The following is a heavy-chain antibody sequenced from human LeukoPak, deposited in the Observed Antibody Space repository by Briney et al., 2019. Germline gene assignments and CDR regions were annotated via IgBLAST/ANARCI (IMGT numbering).Heavy chain of an antibody. D-gene: IGHD4-11*01. CDR1: GYSISSGYY. CDR3: ARWDYSNGGFDY. CDR2: IYHSGST. J-gene: IGHJ4*02. V-gene: IGHV4-38-2*02. Sequence: SETLSLTCTVSGYSISSGYYWGWIRPPPGKGLEWIGSIYHSGSTYYKPSLKSRVTISVHTSKNQFSLKLSSLTAADTAVYYCARWDYSNGGFDYWGQGTLVSVSS.